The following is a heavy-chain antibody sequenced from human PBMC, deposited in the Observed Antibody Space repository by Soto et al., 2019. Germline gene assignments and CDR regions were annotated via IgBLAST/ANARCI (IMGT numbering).Heavy chain of an antibody. V-gene: IGHV1-69*06. CDR3: GRGYCTSTTCEDYYVMDV. D-gene: IGHD2-2*01. Sequence: QVQLVQSGAEVKKPGSAVKVSCKTSGGTFREYAISGVRQAPGQGLEWLGGIIPIFGTINYAQNFQGRVTISADKATSTAYMELRSLRSGDTAVYYCGRGYCTSTTCEDYYVMDVWGQGTTVTVSS. J-gene: IGHJ6*02. CDR2: IIPIFGTI. CDR1: GGTFREYA.